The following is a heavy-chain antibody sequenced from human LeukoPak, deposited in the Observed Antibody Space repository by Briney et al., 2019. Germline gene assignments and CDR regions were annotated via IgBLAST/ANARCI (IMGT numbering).Heavy chain of an antibody. CDR1: GGSIKSYY. Sequence: ASETLSLTCTVSGGSIKSYYWAWIRQPPGKALEWIGNIYYSGTTNYNPSLKSRVTISIDTSKNQFSLKLSSVTAADTAVYYCARRDGTFDNWGQGTLVTVSS. CDR3: ARRDGTFDN. CDR2: IYYSGTT. J-gene: IGHJ4*02. D-gene: IGHD1-14*01. V-gene: IGHV4-59*08.